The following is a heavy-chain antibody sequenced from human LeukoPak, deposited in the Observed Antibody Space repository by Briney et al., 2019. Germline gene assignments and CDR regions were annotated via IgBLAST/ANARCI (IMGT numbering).Heavy chain of an antibody. CDR1: GFTFSSYS. D-gene: IGHD1-26*01. Sequence: GGSLRLSCAASGFTFSSYSMNWVRQAPGKGLEWVSSISSSSYIYYADSVKSRFTISRNNTKNSLYLQMHSLRAEETAVYYCARDSHVGATPYYFDYWGQGTLVTVSP. J-gene: IGHJ4*02. CDR2: ISSSSYI. CDR3: ARDSHVGATPYYFDY. V-gene: IGHV3-21*01.